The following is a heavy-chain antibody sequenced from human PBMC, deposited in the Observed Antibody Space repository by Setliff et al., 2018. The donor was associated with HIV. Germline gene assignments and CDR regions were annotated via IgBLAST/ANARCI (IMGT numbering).Heavy chain of an antibody. Sequence: KPSETLSLTCTVSGGSVHSGSYYWSWVRQPPGEGLEWIGYIYYSGTTYYNPSLKSRVTMSIDTSKNQFSLKVRSVTAADTAVYYCARDPPGYGDANDYWGQGTLVTVSS. V-gene: IGHV4-61*01. CDR3: ARDPPGYGDANDY. D-gene: IGHD4-17*01. CDR2: IYYSGTT. J-gene: IGHJ4*02. CDR1: GGSVHSGSYY.